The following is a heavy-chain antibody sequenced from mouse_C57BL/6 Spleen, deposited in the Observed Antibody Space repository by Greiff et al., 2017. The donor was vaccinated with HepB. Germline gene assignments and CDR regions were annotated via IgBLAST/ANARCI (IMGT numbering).Heavy chain of an antibody. J-gene: IGHJ3*01. Sequence: VMLVESGAELVRPGASVKLSCKASGYTFTDYYINWVKQRPGQGLEWIARIYPGSGNTYYNEKFKGKATLTAEKSSSTAYMQLSSLTSEDSAVYFCARENYYGSNAYWGQGTLVTVSA. V-gene: IGHV1-76*01. CDR1: GYTFTDYY. CDR3: ARENYYGSNAY. D-gene: IGHD1-1*01. CDR2: IYPGSGNT.